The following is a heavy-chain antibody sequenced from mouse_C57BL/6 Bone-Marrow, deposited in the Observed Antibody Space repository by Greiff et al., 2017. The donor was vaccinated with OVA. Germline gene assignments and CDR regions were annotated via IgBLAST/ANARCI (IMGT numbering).Heavy chain of an antibody. V-gene: IGHV14-1*01. J-gene: IGHJ1*03. D-gene: IGHD2-3*01. CDR3: TTADGYHYWDFDV. CDR1: GFNIKDYY. CDR2: IDPEDGGT. Sequence: EVKVVESGAELVRPGASVKLSCTASGFNIKDYYMHWVKQRPEQGLEWIGRIDPEDGGTDYAPKFQGKATMTADTSSNTAYLQLSSLTSEDTAVYYCTTADGYHYWDFDVWGTGTTVTVSS.